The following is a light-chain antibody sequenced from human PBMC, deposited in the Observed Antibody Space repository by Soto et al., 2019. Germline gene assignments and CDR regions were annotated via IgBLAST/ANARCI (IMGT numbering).Light chain of an antibody. CDR3: QQYWSDPT. V-gene: IGKV4-1*01. J-gene: IGKJ5*01. CDR2: WTS. CDR1: QSIFHTSDRMNC. Sequence: DIVMTQSPDSLAVSLGERVTIMCKSDQSIFHTSDRMNCLAWYQQKPGQPLRLLIHWTSMRESGVPDRFIGSGSGTDFALTINSLQAEDVAVYYCQQYWSDPTFDQGTRLEIK.